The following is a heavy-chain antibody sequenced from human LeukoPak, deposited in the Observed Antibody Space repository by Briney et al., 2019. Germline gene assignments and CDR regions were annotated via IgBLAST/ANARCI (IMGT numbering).Heavy chain of an antibody. CDR1: GFTFDDYG. CDR3: ARGLRGFDY. J-gene: IGHJ4*02. CDR2: INWNTDST. Sequence: GGSLRLSCAASGFTFDDYGMSWVRQAPGKGLEWVSGINWNTDSTGYADSVKGRFTISRDNAKNSLYLQMKSLRVEDTAVYYCARGLRGFDYWGQGTLVTVSS. V-gene: IGHV3-20*04.